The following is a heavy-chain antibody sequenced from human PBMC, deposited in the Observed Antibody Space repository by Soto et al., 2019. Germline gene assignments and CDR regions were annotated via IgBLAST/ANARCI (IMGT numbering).Heavy chain of an antibody. D-gene: IGHD6-13*01. V-gene: IGHV4-39*01. Sequence: SETLSLTCTVSGGSISSSSYYWGWIRQPPGKGLEWIGTIYYSGSTYYNPSLKSRVTISVDTSKNQFPLKLSSVNAADTAVYYCARKRAAAGPNPHFDDWGQGTLVTVS. CDR3: ARKRAAAGPNPHFDD. CDR2: IYYSGST. CDR1: GGSISSSSYY. J-gene: IGHJ4*02.